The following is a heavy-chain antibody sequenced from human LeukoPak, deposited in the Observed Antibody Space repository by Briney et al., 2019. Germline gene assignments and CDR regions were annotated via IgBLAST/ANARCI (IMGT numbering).Heavy chain of an antibody. CDR1: GGSISSYY. CDR2: IYYSGST. V-gene: IGHV4-59*01. J-gene: IGHJ4*02. Sequence: SETLSLTCTVSGGSISSYYWSWIRQPPRKGLEWIGYIYYSGSTNYNPSLKGRVTISVDTSKNQFSLKLSSVTAADTAVYYCARGPRSTTTVTASFDYWGQGTLVTVSS. CDR3: ARGPRSTTTVTASFDY. D-gene: IGHD4-17*01.